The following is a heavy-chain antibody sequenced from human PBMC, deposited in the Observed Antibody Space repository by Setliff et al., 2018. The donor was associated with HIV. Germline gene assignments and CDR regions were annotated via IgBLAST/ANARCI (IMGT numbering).Heavy chain of an antibody. Sequence: SETLSLTCTVSGDSISGYYWSWIRQPAGKGLEWIGRIYSPIISTNYNPSLKSRVTMSVDTSKNQFSLRLNSVTSADTAVYHCARGNNDLESFDYWGQGALVTVSS. CDR1: GDSISGYY. J-gene: IGHJ4*02. D-gene: IGHD3-3*01. CDR2: IYSPIIST. V-gene: IGHV4-4*07. CDR3: ARGNNDLESFDY.